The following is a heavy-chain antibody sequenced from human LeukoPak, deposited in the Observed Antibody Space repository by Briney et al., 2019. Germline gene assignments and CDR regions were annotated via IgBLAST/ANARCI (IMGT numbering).Heavy chain of an antibody. CDR3: ARVDPARGRSAADFDY. CDR1: GGSFSGYY. Sequence: SETLSLTCAVFGGSFSGYYWSWIRQPPGKGLEWIGEINHSGSTNYNPSLKSRVTISVDTSKNQFSLKLSSVTAADTAVYYCARVDPARGRSAADFDYWGQGTLVTVSS. CDR2: INHSGST. D-gene: IGHD2-2*01. V-gene: IGHV4-34*01. J-gene: IGHJ4*02.